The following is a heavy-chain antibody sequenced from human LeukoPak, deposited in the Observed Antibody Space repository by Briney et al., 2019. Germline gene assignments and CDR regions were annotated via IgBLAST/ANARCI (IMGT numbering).Heavy chain of an antibody. V-gene: IGHV4-59*01. Sequence: SETLSLTCTVSGGSISSYYWSWIRQPPGKGLEWIGYIYYSGSTSYNPSLKSRLTISIDTSKNQFSLKLSSVTAADTAVYYCGRVRRVFKRKLGRSTEYYPYYYMDVWGKGTTITVSS. J-gene: IGHJ6*03. CDR2: IYYSGST. CDR3: GRVRRVFKRKLGRSTEYYPYYYMDV. CDR1: GGSISSYY. D-gene: IGHD2-21*02.